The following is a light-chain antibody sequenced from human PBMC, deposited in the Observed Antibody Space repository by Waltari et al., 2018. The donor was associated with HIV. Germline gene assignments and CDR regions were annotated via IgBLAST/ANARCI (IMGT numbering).Light chain of an antibody. CDR3: QQYNNWPRT. CDR1: QSVSSN. CDR2: GAS. J-gene: IGKJ2*01. Sequence: EIVMTQSPVTLSVSPGERATLSCRASQSVSSNLAWYQQKPGQAPSLLIYGASTRATGIPARFSGSGSGTEFTLTISSLQSEDFVVYYCQQYNNWPRTFGQGTKLEIK. V-gene: IGKV3-15*01.